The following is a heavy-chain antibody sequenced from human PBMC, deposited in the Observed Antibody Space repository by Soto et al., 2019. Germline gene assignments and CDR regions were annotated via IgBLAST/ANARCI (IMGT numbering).Heavy chain of an antibody. Sequence: QVQLVQCGAEVKKPGASVKVSCKASGYTFTSYDINWVRQATGQGLEWMGCMNPNSGNTGYAQKFQGRVTMTRNTSLSTAYMELSSLRSEDTAVYYCASGRRGGRGCDPWGQGTLVTVSS. V-gene: IGHV1-8*01. CDR2: MNPNSGNT. J-gene: IGHJ5*02. CDR1: GYTFTSYD. D-gene: IGHD3-10*01. CDR3: ASGRRGGRGCDP.